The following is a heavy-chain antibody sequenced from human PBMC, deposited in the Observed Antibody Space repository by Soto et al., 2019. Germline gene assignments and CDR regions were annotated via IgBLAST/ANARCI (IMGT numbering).Heavy chain of an antibody. Sequence: QVQLQESGPGLVKPSETLSLTCTVSGGSVSSDSYCWSWIRQPPGKGLEWIGYIYYSGSTNYNPSLTRRVTISLDTSMNPFSLRLTSVTAADPAVYYCARHSPGYYYRFDYWGQGSLVTVSS. D-gene: IGHD3-22*01. CDR3: ARHSPGYYYRFDY. CDR1: GGSVSSDSYC. V-gene: IGHV4-61*01. CDR2: IYYSGST. J-gene: IGHJ4*02.